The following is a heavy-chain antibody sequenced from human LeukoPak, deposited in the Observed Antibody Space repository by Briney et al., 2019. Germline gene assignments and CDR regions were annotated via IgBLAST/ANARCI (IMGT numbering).Heavy chain of an antibody. Sequence: PGGSLRLSCEASGFAFSSFGMNWVRQAPGKGLEWVSYISSGSGTIYYTDSVKGRFTISRDNGKNSLYLQMNSLRAEDTAVYYCAKSGRYCSGGSCYQEASLDYWGQGTLVTVSS. V-gene: IGHV3-48*01. J-gene: IGHJ4*02. CDR2: ISSGSGTI. D-gene: IGHD2-15*01. CDR3: AKSGRYCSGGSCYQEASLDY. CDR1: GFAFSSFG.